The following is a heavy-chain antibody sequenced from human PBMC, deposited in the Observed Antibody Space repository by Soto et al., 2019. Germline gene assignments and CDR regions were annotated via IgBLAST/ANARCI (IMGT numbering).Heavy chain of an antibody. CDR2: ISSSSSTI. D-gene: IGHD3-3*01. CDR1: GFTFSSYS. J-gene: IGHJ6*02. CDR3: ARDLMVYDFWSGYYSYYGMDV. V-gene: IGHV3-48*02. Sequence: GGSLRLSCAASGFTFSSYSMNWVRQAPGKGLEWVSYISSSSSTIYYADSVKGRFTISRDNAKNSLYLQMNSLRDEDTAVYYCARDLMVYDFWSGYYSYYGMDVWGQGTTVTVSS.